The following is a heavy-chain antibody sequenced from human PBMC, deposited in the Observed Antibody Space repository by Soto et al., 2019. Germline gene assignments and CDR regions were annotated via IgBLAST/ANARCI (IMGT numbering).Heavy chain of an antibody. Sequence: GESLKISCKGSGYSFTSYWIGWVRQMPGKGLEWMGIIYPCYSDTRYSPSFQGQVTIPADKSISTAYLQWSSLKASDTAMYYCAGGGVRGVITRTRDYYGMDVWGQGTTVNVSS. J-gene: IGHJ6*02. CDR3: AGGGVRGVITRTRDYYGMDV. CDR1: GYSFTSYW. D-gene: IGHD3-10*01. V-gene: IGHV5-51*01. CDR2: IYPCYSDT.